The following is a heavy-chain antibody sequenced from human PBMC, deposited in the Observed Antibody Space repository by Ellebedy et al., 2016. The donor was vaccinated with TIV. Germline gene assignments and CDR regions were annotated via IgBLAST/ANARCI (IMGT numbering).Heavy chain of an antibody. CDR2: IDRTGRHT. V-gene: IGHV3-11*06. CDR3: ARDLVEDYDSSGYGDAFDI. Sequence: GESLKISCAASKFSFSDFYMAWIRQAPGTALECISYIDRTGRHTSYADSVKGRSTISRDNSKNTLYLQMNSLRAEDTAVYYCARDLVEDYDSSGYGDAFDIWGQGTMVTVSS. CDR1: KFSFSDFY. D-gene: IGHD3-22*01. J-gene: IGHJ3*02.